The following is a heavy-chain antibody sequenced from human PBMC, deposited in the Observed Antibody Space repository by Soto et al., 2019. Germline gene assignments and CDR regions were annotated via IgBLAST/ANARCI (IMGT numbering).Heavy chain of an antibody. CDR3: AARSNPNEYFHH. CDR1: GFTFTSSA. CDR2: IVVGSGNT. J-gene: IGHJ1*01. Sequence: QIQLVQSGPEVKKPVTSVKVSCKASGFTFTSSAMQWVRQARGQRLEWIGWIVVGSGNTNYAQKFQERVNITRDMSTSAAYMELSSLRYEDTAVYYCAARSNPNEYFHHWGQGTLVTVSS. V-gene: IGHV1-58*02.